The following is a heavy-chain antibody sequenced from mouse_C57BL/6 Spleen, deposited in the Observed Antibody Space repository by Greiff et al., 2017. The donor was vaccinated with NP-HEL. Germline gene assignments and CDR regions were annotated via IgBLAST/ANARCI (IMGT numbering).Heavy chain of an antibody. J-gene: IGHJ4*01. CDR3: ASYPREAMDY. V-gene: IGHV1-82*01. CDR2: IYPGDGDT. Sequence: VQLQQSGPELVKPGASVKISCKASGYAFSSSWMNWVKQRPGKGLEWIGRIYPGDGDTNYNGKFKGKATLTADKSSSTAYMQLSSLTSEDSAVYFCASYPREAMDYWGQGTSVTVSS. CDR1: GYAFSSSW.